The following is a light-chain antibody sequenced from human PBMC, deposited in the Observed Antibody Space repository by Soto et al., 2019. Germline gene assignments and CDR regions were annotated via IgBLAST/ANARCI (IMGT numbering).Light chain of an antibody. CDR1: SSDVGGYNY. J-gene: IGLJ1*01. Sequence: ALTQPRSVSGSPGQSVTISCTGTSSDVGGYNYVSWYQQHPGKAPKLMIYDVSKRPSGVPDRFSGSKSGNTASLTISGLQAEDEADYYCCSYAGSYTYVLGNGTKVTVL. CDR3: CSYAGSYTYV. CDR2: DVS. V-gene: IGLV2-11*01.